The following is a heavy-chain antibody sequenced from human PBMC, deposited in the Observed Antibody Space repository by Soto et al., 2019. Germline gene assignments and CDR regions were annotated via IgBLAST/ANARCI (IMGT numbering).Heavy chain of an antibody. J-gene: IGHJ6*02. Sequence: ASFKVSGKASGDTFTSYYMHWVRQAAGQGLEWMGIINPSGGSTSYAQKFQGRVTMTRDTSTSTVYMELSSLRSEDTAVYYCASGSPSRDYYYGMDVWGQGTTVTVSS. CDR2: INPSGGST. CDR1: GDTFTSYY. CDR3: ASGSPSRDYYYGMDV. D-gene: IGHD1-26*01. V-gene: IGHV1-46*01.